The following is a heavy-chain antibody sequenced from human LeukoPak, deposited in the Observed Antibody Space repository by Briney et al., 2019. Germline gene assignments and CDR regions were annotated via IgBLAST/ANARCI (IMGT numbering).Heavy chain of an antibody. J-gene: IGHJ6*03. CDR3: AKPHTTGNNYYYYMDV. D-gene: IGHD1-1*01. CDR1: GFTFSNYA. Sequence: PGGSLRLSCVASGFTFSNYAMSWVRQAPGKGLEWVSAISSSGASTFYADSVKGRSTISRDNSKNTPYLQMNSLRAEDTAVYYCAKPHTTGNNYYYYMDVWGKGTTVTVSS. CDR2: ISSSGAST. V-gene: IGHV3-23*01.